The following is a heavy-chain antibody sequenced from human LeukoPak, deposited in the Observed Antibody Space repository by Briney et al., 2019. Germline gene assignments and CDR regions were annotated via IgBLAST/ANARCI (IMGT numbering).Heavy chain of an antibody. CDR3: AGGADNYGYIFDY. Sequence: PGGSLRLSCAASGFTFSSYSMNWVRQAPGKGLEWVSSISSSSIYIYYADSVKGRFTISRDNAKNSLYLQMNSLRAEDTAVYYCAGGADNYGYIFDYWGQGTLVTVSS. CDR2: ISSSSIYI. J-gene: IGHJ4*02. CDR1: GFTFSSYS. D-gene: IGHD5-18*01. V-gene: IGHV3-21*01.